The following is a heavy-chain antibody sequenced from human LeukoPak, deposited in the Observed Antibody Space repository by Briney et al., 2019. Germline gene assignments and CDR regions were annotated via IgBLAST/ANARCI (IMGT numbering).Heavy chain of an antibody. CDR1: GFTFSSYA. D-gene: IGHD5-18*01. CDR2: ISGSGGST. CDR3: AKWNSGYGYGLDFDY. V-gene: IGHV3-23*01. Sequence: GGSLRLSCAASGFTFSSYAMSWVRQAPGKGLEWVSAISGSGGSTYYADSVKGRFTISRDNSKNTLYLQMNSLRAEDTAVYYCAKWNSGYGYGLDFDYWGQGTLVTVSS. J-gene: IGHJ4*02.